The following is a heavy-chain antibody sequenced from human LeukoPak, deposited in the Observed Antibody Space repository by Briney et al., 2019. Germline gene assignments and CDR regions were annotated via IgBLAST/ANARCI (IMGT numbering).Heavy chain of an antibody. J-gene: IGHJ3*02. V-gene: IGHV1-2*02. D-gene: IGHD2-15*01. Sequence: GASVKVSCKASGYTFTGYYMHWERQAPGQGLEWMGWINPNSGGTNYAQKFQGRVTMTRDTSISTAYMELSRLRSDDTAVYYCARLILYCSGGSCYSGRENAFDIWGQGTMVTVSS. CDR1: GYTFTGYY. CDR3: ARLILYCSGGSCYSGRENAFDI. CDR2: INPNSGGT.